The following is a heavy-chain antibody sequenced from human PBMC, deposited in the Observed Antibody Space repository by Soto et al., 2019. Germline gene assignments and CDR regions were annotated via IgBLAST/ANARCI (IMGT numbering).Heavy chain of an antibody. V-gene: IGHV4-31*03. CDR2: IYYSGST. CDR1: GGSISSGGYY. D-gene: IGHD3-22*01. CDR3: AREALGDSSGRYMDV. Sequence: PSETLSLTCTVSGGSISSGGYYWSWIRQHPGKGLEWIGYIYYSGSTYYNPSLKSRVTISVDTSKNQFSLKLSSVTAADTAVYYCAREALGDSSGRYMDVWGQGTTVTVSS. J-gene: IGHJ6*02.